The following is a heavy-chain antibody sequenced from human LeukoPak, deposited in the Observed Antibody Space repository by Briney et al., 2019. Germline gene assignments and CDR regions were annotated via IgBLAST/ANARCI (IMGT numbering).Heavy chain of an antibody. J-gene: IGHJ4*02. CDR2: IKGDGSDK. V-gene: IGHV3-7*01. CDR3: ARGRYFCSGGSCYHNPSYYFDY. D-gene: IGHD2-15*01. Sequence: PGGSLRLSCAASGFSLSSYWMSWIREAPGKGLEWVADIKGDGSDKLYVDSVKGRFTISRDNAKNSLYLQMNSLRAEDTAVYYCARGRYFCSGGSCYHNPSYYFDYWGQGTLVTVSS. CDR1: GFSLSSYW.